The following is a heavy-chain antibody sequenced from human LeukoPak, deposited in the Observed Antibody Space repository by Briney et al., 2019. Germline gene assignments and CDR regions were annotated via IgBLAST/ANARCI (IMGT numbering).Heavy chain of an antibody. CDR3: ARLGLRPPHI. D-gene: IGHD3-16*01. V-gene: IGHV3-74*01. Sequence: SGGSLRLSCAASGFTFSESWMHWVRQVPGKGLAWVTRIDTDGTNIRYTDSVKGRFTISRDNAKNTLYLQMNSLRAEDTAVYYCARLGLRPPHIWGQGTMVTVSS. CDR2: IDTDGTNI. J-gene: IGHJ3*02. CDR1: GFTFSESW.